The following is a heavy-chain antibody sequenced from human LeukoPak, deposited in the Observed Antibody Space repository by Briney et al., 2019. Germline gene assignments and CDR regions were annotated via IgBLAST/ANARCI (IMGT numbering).Heavy chain of an antibody. CDR2: MYYSGST. CDR3: VSLNGEYYVLIFDY. CDR1: GGSISSSSYY. D-gene: IGHD3-10*02. J-gene: IGHJ4*01. V-gene: IGHV4-39*01. Sequence: KTSETLSLTCTVSGGSISSSSYYWGWIRQPPGKGLECIGSMYYSGSTYYNPPLKSRVTISVDTSKNQFSLNLSSVTAADTAVYYCVSLNGEYYVLIFDYCGQQGTLV.